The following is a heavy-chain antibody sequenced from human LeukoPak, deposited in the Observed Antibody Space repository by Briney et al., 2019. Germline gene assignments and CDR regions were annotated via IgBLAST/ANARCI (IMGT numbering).Heavy chain of an antibody. CDR2: ISYDGSNK. Sequence: GRSLRLSCAASGFTFRIYAMHWVRQAPGKGLEWVAVISYDGSNKYYADSVKGRFTISRDNSKNTLYLEMNSLRAEDTAVYYCARDGDTSQWASFDYWGQGTLVTVSS. CDR1: GFTFRIYA. J-gene: IGHJ4*02. V-gene: IGHV3-30-3*01. CDR3: ARDGDTSQWASFDY. D-gene: IGHD2-2*01.